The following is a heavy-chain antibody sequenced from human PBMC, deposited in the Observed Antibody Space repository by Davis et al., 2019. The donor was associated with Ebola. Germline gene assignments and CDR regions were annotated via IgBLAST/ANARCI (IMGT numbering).Heavy chain of an antibody. CDR1: GFTFSSYG. J-gene: IGHJ5*02. CDR3: ASTGPQLYNWFDP. Sequence: GGSLRLSCAASGFTFSSYGMHWVRQAPGKGLEWVAFIRYDGSNKYYADSVKGRFTISRDNSKNTLYLQMNSLRAEDTAMYYCASTGPQLYNWFDPWGQGTLVTVSS. CDR2: IRYDGSNK. V-gene: IGHV3-30*02.